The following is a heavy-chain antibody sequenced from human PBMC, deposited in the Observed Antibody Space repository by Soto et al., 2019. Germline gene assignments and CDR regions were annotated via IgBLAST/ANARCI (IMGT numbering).Heavy chain of an antibody. D-gene: IGHD1-1*01. Sequence: QVQLVQSGAEVKKPGSSVKVSCKASGGTFSSYAISWVRQAPGQGLEWMGGIIPIFGTANYAQKFQGRVTITADKSTRTAYMELSSMRSEDTAVYYCASIPTGAAGLVYYGMDVWGQGTTVTVSS. CDR2: IIPIFGTA. CDR1: GGTFSSYA. CDR3: ASIPTGAAGLVYYGMDV. V-gene: IGHV1-69*06. J-gene: IGHJ6*02.